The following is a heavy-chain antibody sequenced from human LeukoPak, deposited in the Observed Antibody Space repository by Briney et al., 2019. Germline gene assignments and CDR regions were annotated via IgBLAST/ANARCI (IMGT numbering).Heavy chain of an antibody. CDR2: IRYDGSNK. D-gene: IGHD3-16*01. Sequence: PGGSLRLSCAASGFSFSSYGLHWVRQAPGKGLEWVAFIRYDGSNKYYAESMKGRITISRDNAENTLYLQMNNLRPDDTAFYFCVKEGVEYSYSYGDYWGQGTLVTVSS. V-gene: IGHV3-30*02. CDR1: GFSFSSYG. CDR3: VKEGVEYSYSYGDY. J-gene: IGHJ4*02.